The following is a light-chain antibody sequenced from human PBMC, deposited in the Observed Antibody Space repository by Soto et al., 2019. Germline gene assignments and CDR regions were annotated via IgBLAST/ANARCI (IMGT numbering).Light chain of an antibody. V-gene: IGKV1-39*01. J-gene: IGKJ5*01. CDR1: QSISSY. CDR3: QQSYSTSIT. CDR2: AAS. Sequence: DIQMTHSPSSLSASIGDRVTITCRASQSISSYLNWYHQRPGKAPKLLIYAASSLQRGVPSRFSGSGSGTDFTLTISSLQPEDFATYYCQQSYSTSITFGQGTRLEIK.